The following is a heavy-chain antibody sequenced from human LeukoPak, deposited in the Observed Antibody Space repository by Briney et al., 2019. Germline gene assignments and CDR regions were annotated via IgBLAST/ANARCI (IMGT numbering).Heavy chain of an antibody. CDR1: GFTFSSYS. CDR3: ARVYSGSYYGVDY. CDR2: ISSSSSYI. Sequence: GGSLRLSCAASGFTFSSYSMNWVRQAPGKGLEWVSSISSSSSYIYYADSVKGRFTISRDNAKNSLYLQMNSLRAEDTAVYYCARVYSGSYYGVDYWGQGTLVTVSS. J-gene: IGHJ4*02. D-gene: IGHD1-26*01. V-gene: IGHV3-21*01.